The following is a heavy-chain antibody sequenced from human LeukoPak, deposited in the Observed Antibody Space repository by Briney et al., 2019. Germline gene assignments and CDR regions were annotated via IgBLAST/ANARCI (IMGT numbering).Heavy chain of an antibody. Sequence: PSETLSLTCAVYGGSFSGYYWSWIRQPPGKGLECIGYIYYSGSTNYNPSLKSRVTISVDTSKNQFSLKLSSVTAADTAVYYCARAGYSYGYYYYYYMDVWGKGTTVTVSS. CDR3: ARAGYSYGYYYYYYMDV. V-gene: IGHV4-59*01. D-gene: IGHD5-18*01. CDR1: GGSFSGYY. J-gene: IGHJ6*03. CDR2: IYYSGST.